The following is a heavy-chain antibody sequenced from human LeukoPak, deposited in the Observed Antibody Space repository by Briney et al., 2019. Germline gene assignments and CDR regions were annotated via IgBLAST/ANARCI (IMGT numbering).Heavy chain of an antibody. D-gene: IGHD6-19*01. V-gene: IGHV3-11*01. CDR3: ARYGLATYYYYYMDV. Sequence: GGSLRLSCAALGSPFVDSYMSWLRPPPGKGLEWVTYISSSGSTIYYADSVKGRFTISRDNAKNSLYLQMNSLRAEDTAVYYCARYGLATYYYYYMDVWGKGTTVTISS. CDR1: GSPFVDSY. J-gene: IGHJ6*03. CDR2: ISSSGSTI.